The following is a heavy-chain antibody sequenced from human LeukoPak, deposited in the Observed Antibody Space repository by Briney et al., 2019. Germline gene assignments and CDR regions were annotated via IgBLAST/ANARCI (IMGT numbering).Heavy chain of an antibody. CDR2: INHSGST. V-gene: IGHV4-34*01. J-gene: IGHJ5*02. CDR1: GGSFSGYY. D-gene: IGHD6-19*01. Sequence: SETLSLTCAVYGGSFSGYYWSWIRQPPGKGLEWIGEINHSGSTNYNPSLKSRVTISVDTSKNQFSLKLSSVTAADTAVYYCARDAPFGSGWYGSWFDPWGQGTLVTVSS. CDR3: ARDAPFGSGWYGSWFDP.